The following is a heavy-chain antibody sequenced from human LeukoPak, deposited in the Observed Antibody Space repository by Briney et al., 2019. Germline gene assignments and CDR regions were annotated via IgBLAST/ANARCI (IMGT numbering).Heavy chain of an antibody. CDR3: ARGYGDYFDY. CDR2: IKQDGSEK. Sequence: GGSLRLSCSVFGFTFSSYWMSWVRQAPGKGLEWVANIKQDGSEKYYVDSVKGRFTISRDNAKNSLYLQMNSLRAEDTAVYYCARGYGDYFDYWGQGTLVTVSS. CDR1: GFTFSSYW. J-gene: IGHJ4*02. V-gene: IGHV3-7*01. D-gene: IGHD4-17*01.